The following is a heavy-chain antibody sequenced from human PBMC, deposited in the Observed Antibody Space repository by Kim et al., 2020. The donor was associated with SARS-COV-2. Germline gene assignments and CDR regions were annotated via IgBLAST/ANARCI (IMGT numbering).Heavy chain of an antibody. Sequence: GESLKISCKGSGYSFTSYLIGWVRQMPGKGLEWMGIIYPGDSDTRYSPSFQGQVTISADKSISTAYLQWSSLKASDTAMYYCAREYSGYEYNHYYYYGMDVWGQGTTVTVSS. CDR2: IYPGDSDT. D-gene: IGHD5-12*01. CDR1: GYSFTSYL. CDR3: AREYSGYEYNHYYYYGMDV. V-gene: IGHV5-51*01. J-gene: IGHJ6*02.